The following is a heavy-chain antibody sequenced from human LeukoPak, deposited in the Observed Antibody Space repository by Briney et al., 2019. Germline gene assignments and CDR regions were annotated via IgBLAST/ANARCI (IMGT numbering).Heavy chain of an antibody. V-gene: IGHV4-59*01. CDR3: ARTTEDCSSTSCYQYWFDP. CDR2: IYYSGST. J-gene: IGHJ5*02. CDR1: GGSISSYY. D-gene: IGHD2-2*01. Sequence: PSETLSLTCTVAGGSISSYYWSWIRQPPGKGLEWIGYIYYSGSTDYNPSLKSRVTISVDTSKNQFSLKLNFVTAADTAVYYCARTTEDCSSTSCYQYWFDPWGQGTLVTVSS.